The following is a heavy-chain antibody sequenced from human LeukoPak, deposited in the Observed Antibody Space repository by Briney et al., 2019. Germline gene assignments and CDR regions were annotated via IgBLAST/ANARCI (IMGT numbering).Heavy chain of an antibody. CDR1: GGSISSGGYY. J-gene: IGHJ4*02. CDR2: IYYSGST. CDR3: ARRRSTVTSGFDY. Sequence: PSQTLSLTCTGSGGSISSGGYYWSWIRQHPGKGLEWIGYIYYSGSTYYNPSLKSRVTISVDTSKNQFSLKLSSVTAADTAVYYCARRRSTVTSGFDYWGQGTLVTVSS. D-gene: IGHD4-17*01. V-gene: IGHV4-31*03.